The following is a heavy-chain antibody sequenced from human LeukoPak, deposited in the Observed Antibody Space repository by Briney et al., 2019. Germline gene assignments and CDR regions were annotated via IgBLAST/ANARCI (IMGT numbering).Heavy chain of an antibody. Sequence: ASVKVSCKASGGTFSSYAISWVRQAPGQGLEWRGGIIPIFGTANYAQKFQGRVTITADESTSTAYMELSSLRSEDTAVYYCARVGEHYYGSGSYYTSKYYFDYWGQGTLVTVSS. CDR1: GGTFSSYA. CDR3: ARVGEHYYGSGSYYTSKYYFDY. D-gene: IGHD3-10*01. J-gene: IGHJ4*02. CDR2: IIPIFGTA. V-gene: IGHV1-69*01.